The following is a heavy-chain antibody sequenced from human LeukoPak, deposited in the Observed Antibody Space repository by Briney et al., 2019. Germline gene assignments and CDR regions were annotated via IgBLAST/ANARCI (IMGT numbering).Heavy chain of an antibody. J-gene: IGHJ4*02. D-gene: IGHD3-10*01. V-gene: IGHV3-30*03. Sequence: GRSLRLSCAASGFTFRNYGMHWVRQAPGTGLEWVALILYDGSNQYYADSVKGRFTISRDNAKNTLYLQMYSLSAEDTAVYYCASLRQGSGTYYIDYWGQGTLVTVSS. CDR3: ASLRQGSGTYYIDY. CDR2: ILYDGSNQ. CDR1: GFTFRNYG.